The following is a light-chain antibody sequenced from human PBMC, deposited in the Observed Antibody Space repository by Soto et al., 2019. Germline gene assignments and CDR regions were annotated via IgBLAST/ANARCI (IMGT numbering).Light chain of an antibody. CDR1: SSNIGAGYD. Sequence: QSVLTQPPSVSGAPGQRVTVSCTGNSSNIGAGYDVHWYQQLPGTAPKVVIFANDNRPSGVPDRFSGSKSGTSASLAITGLQPEDEADYYCQSYDSSLTGYVFGTGTKSPS. J-gene: IGLJ1*01. CDR3: QSYDSSLTGYV. V-gene: IGLV1-40*01. CDR2: AND.